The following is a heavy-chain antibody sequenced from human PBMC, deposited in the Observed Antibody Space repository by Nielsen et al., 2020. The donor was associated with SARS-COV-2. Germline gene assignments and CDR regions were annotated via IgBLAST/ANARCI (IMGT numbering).Heavy chain of an antibody. V-gene: IGHV3-11*05. Sequence: GESLKISCAASGFSFSDYYMSWIRQAPGKGLEWISYISGSSGYINYADSVMGRFTISRDNANNSVYLRMDNLRAEDTAVYYCAREGGSYFDYWGQGTLVTVSS. D-gene: IGHD3-10*01. CDR1: GFSFSDYY. CDR3: AREGGSYFDY. CDR2: ISGSSGYI. J-gene: IGHJ4*02.